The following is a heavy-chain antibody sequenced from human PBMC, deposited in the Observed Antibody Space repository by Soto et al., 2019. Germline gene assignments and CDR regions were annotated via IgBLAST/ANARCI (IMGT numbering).Heavy chain of an antibody. CDR1: GFTFGSYA. Sequence: GGSLRLSCVASGFTFGSYAMSWVRQAPGKGLEWVSTISGSGYSTYYADSVKGRFTISRDNSKNTLYLQMNSLRAEDAATYYCVNSPDSSPSDYWGQGTLVTVSS. CDR2: ISGSGYST. D-gene: IGHD5-18*01. V-gene: IGHV3-23*01. CDR3: VNSPDSSPSDY. J-gene: IGHJ4*02.